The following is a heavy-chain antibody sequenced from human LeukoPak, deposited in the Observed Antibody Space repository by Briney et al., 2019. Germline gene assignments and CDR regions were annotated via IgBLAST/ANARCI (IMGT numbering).Heavy chain of an antibody. CDR3: ARCPVDTAMPDPYYYMDV. D-gene: IGHD5-18*01. CDR2: IRYDGSNK. J-gene: IGHJ6*03. CDR1: GFTFSSYG. V-gene: IGHV3-30*02. Sequence: GGSLRLSCAASGFTFSSYGMHWVRQAPGKGLEWVAFIRYDGSNKYYADSVKGRFTISRDNSKNTLYLQMNSLRSEDTAVYYCARCPVDTAMPDPYYYMDVWGKGTTVTVSS.